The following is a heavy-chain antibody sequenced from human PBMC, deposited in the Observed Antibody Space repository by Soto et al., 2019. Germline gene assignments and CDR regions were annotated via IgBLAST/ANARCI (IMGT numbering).Heavy chain of an antibody. CDR2: ISYDGSNK. CDR3: ARAAYDSSGYYFDY. J-gene: IGHJ4*02. D-gene: IGHD3-22*01. V-gene: IGHV3-30-3*01. Sequence: GGSLRLSCAGSGVTFSRYAIHWVRQAPGKGLEWVAVISYDGSNKYYADSVKGRFTISRDNSKNTLYLQMNSLRAEDTAVYYCARAAYDSSGYYFDYWGQGTLVTVSS. CDR1: GVTFSRYA.